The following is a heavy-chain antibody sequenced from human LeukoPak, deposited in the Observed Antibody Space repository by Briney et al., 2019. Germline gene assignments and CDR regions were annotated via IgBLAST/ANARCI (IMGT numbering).Heavy chain of an antibody. CDR3: ARGETNFYY. Sequence: SETLSLTCAASGGSISSYYWSWIRQPPGKGLEWSGYIYYSGRTNYNPSLKSQVTTSVDTSKNQFSLKLSSVSAADTAVYYCARGETNFYYWGQGTLVTVSS. CDR2: IYYSGRT. D-gene: IGHD3-16*01. CDR1: GGSISSYY. V-gene: IGHV4-59*08. J-gene: IGHJ4*02.